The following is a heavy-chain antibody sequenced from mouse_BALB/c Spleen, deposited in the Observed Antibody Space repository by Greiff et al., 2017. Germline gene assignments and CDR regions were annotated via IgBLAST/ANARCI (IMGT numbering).Heavy chain of an antibody. CDR1: GFTFSSYA. CDR2: ISSGGST. Sequence: EVKLVESGGGLVKPGGSLKLSCAASGFTFSSYAMSWVRQTPEKRLEWVASISSGGSTYYPDSVKGRFTISRDNARNILYLQMSSLRSEDTAMYYCARGADDYDDFDYWGQGTTLTVSS. D-gene: IGHD2-4*01. V-gene: IGHV5-6-5*01. J-gene: IGHJ2*01. CDR3: ARGADDYDDFDY.